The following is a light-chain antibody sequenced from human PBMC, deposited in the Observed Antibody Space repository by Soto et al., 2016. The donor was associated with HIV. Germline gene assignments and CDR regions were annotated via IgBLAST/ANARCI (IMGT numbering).Light chain of an antibody. CDR1: QSINSW. CDR3: QQYNSYYT. J-gene: IGKJ2*01. V-gene: IGKV1-5*03. CDR2: KAS. Sequence: DIQMTQSPSTLSASVGDRVTITCRASQSINSWLAWYQQKAGKAPKLLIYKASSLESGVPSRFSGSGSGTEFTLTISSLQPDDFATYCCQQYNSYYTFGQGTKLE.